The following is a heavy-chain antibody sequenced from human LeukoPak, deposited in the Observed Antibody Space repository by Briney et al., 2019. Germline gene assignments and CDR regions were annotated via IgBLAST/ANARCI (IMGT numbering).Heavy chain of an antibody. CDR2: ISSGNT. J-gene: IGHJ5*02. Sequence: GGSLRLSCAASGFPFSSHAMSWVRQPPGKGLEWVAAISSGNTYYAGTVRGRFTISGDVSENTVYLQMTSLRDEDTALYYCVREAGYCAPVCYKANWFDPWGQGTLVTVSS. CDR3: VREAGYCAPVCYKANWFDP. CDR1: GFPFSSHA. V-gene: IGHV3-23*01. D-gene: IGHD2-15*01.